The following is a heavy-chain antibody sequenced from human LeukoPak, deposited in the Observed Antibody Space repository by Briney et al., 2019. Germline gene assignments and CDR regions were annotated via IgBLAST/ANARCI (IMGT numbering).Heavy chain of an antibody. D-gene: IGHD3-10*02. CDR3: ARGRSVLWFDP. J-gene: IGHJ5*02. Sequence: GGSLRLSCVASGFTFSDFSMHWVRQAPGKGREWVAVIWYDGSNKYYADSVNGRFAISRDDSKNTLYLQMNSLSVDDTAVYYCARGRSVLWFDPWGQGTLVTVSS. CDR1: GFTFSDFS. CDR2: IWYDGSNK. V-gene: IGHV3-33*01.